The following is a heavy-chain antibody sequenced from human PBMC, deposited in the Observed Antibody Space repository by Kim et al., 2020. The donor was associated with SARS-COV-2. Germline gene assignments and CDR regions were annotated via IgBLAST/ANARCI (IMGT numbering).Heavy chain of an antibody. CDR3: ARSAGPYDYYFDY. J-gene: IGHJ4*02. V-gene: IGHV5-51*01. D-gene: IGHD3-16*01. Sequence: SPSFQGQVTLSAEKSTTTAYLQWSSLKASDTAMYYCARSAGPYDYYFDYWGQGTLVTVSS.